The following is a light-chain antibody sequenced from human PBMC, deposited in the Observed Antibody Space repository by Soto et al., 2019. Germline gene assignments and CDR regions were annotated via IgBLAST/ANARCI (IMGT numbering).Light chain of an antibody. Sequence: EIVLTQSPGTLSLSPGERGTLSCRASQSVSSSYLAWYQQKPGQAPRLLIYGASSRATGIPDRFSGSGSGTDFTLTISRLEPEDFAVYYCHQYDKSPWTFGQGTKVDI. CDR2: GAS. CDR1: QSVSSSY. J-gene: IGKJ1*01. V-gene: IGKV3-20*01. CDR3: HQYDKSPWT.